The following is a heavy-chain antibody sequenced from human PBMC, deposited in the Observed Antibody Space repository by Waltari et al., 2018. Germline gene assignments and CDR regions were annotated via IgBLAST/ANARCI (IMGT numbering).Heavy chain of an antibody. CDR2: INPNSGGT. D-gene: IGHD1-7*01. CDR1: GYTFTGYY. CDR3: ARHKIWNYADDAFDI. J-gene: IGHJ3*02. Sequence: QVQLVQSGAEVKKPGASVKVSCKASGYTFTGYYMHWVRQAPGQGLEWMGWINPNSGGTNYAQKFQGWVTMTRDTSISTAYMELSRLRSDDTAVYYCARHKIWNYADDAFDIWGQGTMVTVSS. V-gene: IGHV1-2*04.